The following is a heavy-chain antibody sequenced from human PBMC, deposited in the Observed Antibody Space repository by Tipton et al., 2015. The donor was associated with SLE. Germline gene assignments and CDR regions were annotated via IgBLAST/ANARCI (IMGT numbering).Heavy chain of an antibody. Sequence: TLSLTCTVSDDSISSYYWNWIRQPPGKGLEWIGYIYYSGSTNYNPSLKSRVTISVDTSKNQFSLKLTSVTAADTAVYYCARGMGIAAGHYVDVWGKGTTVTVSS. CDR3: ARGMGIAAGHYVDV. D-gene: IGHD6-13*01. CDR2: IYYSGST. V-gene: IGHV4-59*01. CDR1: DDSISSYY. J-gene: IGHJ6*03.